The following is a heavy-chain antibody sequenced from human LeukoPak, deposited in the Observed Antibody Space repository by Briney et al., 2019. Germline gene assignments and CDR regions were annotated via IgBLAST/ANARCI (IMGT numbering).Heavy chain of an antibody. CDR1: GFTFSSYG. J-gene: IGHJ4*02. D-gene: IGHD3-3*01. V-gene: IGHV4-4*07. Sequence: PGGSLRLSCAASGFTFSSYGMSWVRQAPGKGLEWIGRIYTSGTTNYNPSLKSRVTMSVDTSKNQFSLKLNSVTAADTALYYCASEFSRWGQGTLVTVSS. CDR2: IYTSGTT. CDR3: ASEFSR.